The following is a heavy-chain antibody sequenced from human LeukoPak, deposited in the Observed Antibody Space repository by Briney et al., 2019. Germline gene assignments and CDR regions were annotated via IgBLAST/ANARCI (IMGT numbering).Heavy chain of an antibody. CDR1: GYTFTSYY. V-gene: IGHV1-46*01. CDR3: ARAVTGTNVNDY. J-gene: IGHJ4*02. Sequence: ASVTVSCTASGYTFTSYYMHWVRQAPGQGLEWMGIINPSGGSTSYAQKFQGRVTMTRDTSTSTVYMELSSLRSEDTAVYYCARAVTGTNVNDYWGQGTLVTVSS. D-gene: IGHD1-7*01. CDR2: INPSGGST.